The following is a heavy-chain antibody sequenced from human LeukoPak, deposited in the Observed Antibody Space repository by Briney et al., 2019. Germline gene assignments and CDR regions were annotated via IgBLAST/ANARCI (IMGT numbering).Heavy chain of an antibody. J-gene: IGHJ4*02. Sequence: ASVKVSCKASGYTFTSYYMHWVRQAPGQGLEWMGIINPSGGSTSYAQKFQGRVTMTRDTSTSTVYMELSSLRSEDTAVYYCARDLSPLLWFGELTGAFDYWAREPWSPSPQ. V-gene: IGHV1-46*01. CDR2: INPSGGST. D-gene: IGHD3-10*01. CDR3: ARDLSPLLWFGELTGAFDY. CDR1: GYTFTSYY.